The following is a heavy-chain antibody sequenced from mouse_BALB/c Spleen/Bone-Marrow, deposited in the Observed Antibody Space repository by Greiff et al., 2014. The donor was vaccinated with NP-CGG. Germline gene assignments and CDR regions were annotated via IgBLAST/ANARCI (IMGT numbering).Heavy chain of an antibody. CDR1: GFTFSGYA. V-gene: IGHV5-9-3*01. D-gene: IGHD4-1*01. CDR3: ASLTGRDY. Sequence: EVQRVESGGGLVKPGGSLKLSCAASGFTFSGYAMSWVRQTPEKRLEWVATISSGGSYTYYPDSVKGRFTISRDNAKNTLYLQMSSPRSEDTAMYYCASLTGRDYWGQGTTLTVSA. J-gene: IGHJ2*01. CDR2: ISSGGSYT.